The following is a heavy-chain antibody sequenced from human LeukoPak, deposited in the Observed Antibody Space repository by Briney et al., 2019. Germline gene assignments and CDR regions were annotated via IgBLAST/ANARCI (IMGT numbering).Heavy chain of an antibody. J-gene: IGHJ4*02. Sequence: SETLSLTCAVYGGSFSDYYWSWIRQPPGKGLEWIGEINHSGSTNYNPSLKSRVTISVDTSKNQFSLKLSSVTAADTAVYYCAREDCSSTSCYEDYWGQGTLVTVSS. V-gene: IGHV4-34*01. CDR3: AREDCSSTSCYEDY. CDR2: INHSGST. CDR1: GGSFSDYY. D-gene: IGHD2-2*01.